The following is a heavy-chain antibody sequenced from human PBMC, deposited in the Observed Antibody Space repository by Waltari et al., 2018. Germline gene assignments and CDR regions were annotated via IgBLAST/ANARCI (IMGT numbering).Heavy chain of an antibody. Sequence: EVQLVESGGGLIQPGGPLRLSCAASGFSVSNSYVSWVRQAPGKGLEWISFIYGVDSTLYVDSVKGRFTVSRDNSKNTVHLQMNSVRVDDTAVYYCATFSNWVHDTFDIWGQGTLVSVSS. CDR3: ATFSNWVHDTFDI. CDR1: GFSVSNSY. CDR2: IYGVDST. J-gene: IGHJ3*02. V-gene: IGHV3-53*01. D-gene: IGHD3-16*01.